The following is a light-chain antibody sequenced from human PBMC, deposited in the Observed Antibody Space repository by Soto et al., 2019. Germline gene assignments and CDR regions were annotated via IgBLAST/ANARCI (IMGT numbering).Light chain of an antibody. J-gene: IGKJ4*01. CDR2: DLS. V-gene: IGKV3-11*01. Sequence: EVVLTQSPATLSLSPGERATLSCRASQSVRNYLAWYQQKPGQAPRLLIYDLSNRATGIPARFSGSGSGTDFTLTISSLEPEDFAVYYCQQRYIWPPITFGGGTKVEIK. CDR1: QSVRNY. CDR3: QQRYIWPPIT.